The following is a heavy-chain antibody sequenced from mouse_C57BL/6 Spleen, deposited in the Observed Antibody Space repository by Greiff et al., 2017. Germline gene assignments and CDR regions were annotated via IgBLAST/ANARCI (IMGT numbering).Heavy chain of an antibody. CDR3: ARNYGSSYWFAY. Sequence: EVKLVESGGGLVKPGGSLKLSCAASGFTFSDYGMHWVRQAPEKGLEWVAYISSGSSTIYYADTVKGRFTISRDNAKNTVFLQLTSLRSEDTAMYYCARNYGSSYWFAYWGQGTLVTVSA. J-gene: IGHJ3*01. CDR2: ISSGSSTI. V-gene: IGHV5-17*01. D-gene: IGHD1-1*01. CDR1: GFTFSDYG.